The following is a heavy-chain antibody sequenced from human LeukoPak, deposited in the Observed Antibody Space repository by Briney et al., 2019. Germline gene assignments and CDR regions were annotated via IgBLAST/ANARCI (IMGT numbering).Heavy chain of an antibody. D-gene: IGHD3-9*01. CDR3: ARQADKVEARHYFDY. CDR2: IYSSGGT. Sequence: PSETLSLTCTVSGGSISAYYWSWIRQPAGKGLEWIGRIYSSGGTYHNPSLKSRVTISVDTSKNQFSLKLSSVTAADTAVYYCARQADKVEARHYFDYWGQGTLVTVSS. V-gene: IGHV4-4*07. J-gene: IGHJ4*02. CDR1: GGSISAYY.